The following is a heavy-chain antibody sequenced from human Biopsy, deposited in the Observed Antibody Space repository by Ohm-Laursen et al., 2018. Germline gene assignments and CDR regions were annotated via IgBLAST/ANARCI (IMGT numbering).Heavy chain of an antibody. CDR3: GRAVRNQLLTDP. D-gene: IGHD1-7*01. CDR1: GYTFTSYD. V-gene: IGHV1-8*01. J-gene: IGHJ5*02. Sequence: ASVKVSCKASGYTFTSYDITWVRQASGQGPEWKGWLNPVSGNSNFGQKFRGRVTVTSDTSISTAYMELSGLTSDDTATYYCGRAVRNQLLTDPWGQGTLVTVTS. CDR2: LNPVSGNS.